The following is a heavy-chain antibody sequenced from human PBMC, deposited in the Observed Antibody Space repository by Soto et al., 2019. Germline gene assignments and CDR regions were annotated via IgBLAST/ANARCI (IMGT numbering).Heavy chain of an antibody. D-gene: IGHD1-1*01. CDR3: AAGGTRWLHSPFDY. J-gene: IGHJ4*02. V-gene: IGHV1-24*01. CDR2: FDPEDGEI. Sequence: QVHLVQSGTGVKKPGASVKVSCKVSGHTLTEFSMHWVRQAPGKGLEWMGGFDPEDGEIIYAQKFQGRVTMTEDPSTDSAYMELSSLRSEDTAVYYCAAGGTRWLHSPFDYWGQGTLLTVSS. CDR1: GHTLTEFS.